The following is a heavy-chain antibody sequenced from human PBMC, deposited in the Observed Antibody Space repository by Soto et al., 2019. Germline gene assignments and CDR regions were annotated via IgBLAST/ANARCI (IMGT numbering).Heavy chain of an antibody. Sequence: IFSNAAGEFTISYPNISGSRAPPQKLLGMGWINAGNGNTKYSQKFQGSVTIISDTSASTAYMELSSLRAEDTAVYYCARGLRYVYGCYFYYGMDVWGQGTAVTVYS. CDR3: ARGLRYVYGCYFYYGMDV. V-gene: IGHV1-3*01. D-gene: IGHD3-16*01. CDR2: INAGNGNT. CDR1: GEFTISYP. J-gene: IGHJ6*02.